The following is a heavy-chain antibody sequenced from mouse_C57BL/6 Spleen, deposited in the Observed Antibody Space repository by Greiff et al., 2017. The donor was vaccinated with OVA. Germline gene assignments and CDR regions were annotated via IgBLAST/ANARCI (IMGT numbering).Heavy chain of an antibody. Sequence: EVQLVESGPGLVKPSQSLSLTCSVTGYSITSGYYWNWIRQFPGNKLEWMSYISYDGSNNYNPSLKNRISITRDTSRNQFFLKLNPVTTEDTASYCCARVPTGLYWYFDVWGTGTTVTVSS. CDR1: GYSITSGYY. CDR2: ISYDGSN. V-gene: IGHV3-6*01. J-gene: IGHJ1*03. CDR3: ARVPTGLYWYFDV. D-gene: IGHD4-1*02.